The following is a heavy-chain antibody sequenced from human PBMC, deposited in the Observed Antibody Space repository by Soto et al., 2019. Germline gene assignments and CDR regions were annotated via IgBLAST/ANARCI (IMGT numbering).Heavy chain of an antibody. J-gene: IGHJ6*02. CDR2: IIPIFGTA. D-gene: IGHD3-3*01. Sequence: QVQLVQSGAEVKKPGSSVKVSCKASGGTFSSYAISWVRQAPGQGLEWMGGIIPIFGTANYAQKYQGRVTITADESTSTAYVELRSLRSEDTAVYYCARAPTILGTPGGMDVWGQGTTVTVSS. CDR1: GGTFSSYA. CDR3: ARAPTILGTPGGMDV. V-gene: IGHV1-69*01.